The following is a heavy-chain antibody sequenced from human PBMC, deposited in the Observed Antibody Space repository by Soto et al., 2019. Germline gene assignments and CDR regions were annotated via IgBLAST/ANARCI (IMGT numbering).Heavy chain of an antibody. D-gene: IGHD3-9*01. CDR2: IITIFERV. CDR3: AREWVRRNKYGIIWTDYHYRVDV. Sequence: QVQLVQSGAEVKQPGSSVKVSCEASGDTFSYYAISCVRQAPGQGLAGMGGIITIFERVNYAQKFQGRAIMTAEKATGPAYMEMSSLRYDDTASYFCAREWVRRNKYGIIWTDYHYRVDVRGQGTTVTVSS. V-gene: IGHV1-69*06. CDR1: GDTFSYYA. J-gene: IGHJ6*02.